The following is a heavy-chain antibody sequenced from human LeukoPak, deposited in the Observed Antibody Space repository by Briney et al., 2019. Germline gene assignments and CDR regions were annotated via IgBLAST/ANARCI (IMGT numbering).Heavy chain of an antibody. V-gene: IGHV3-21*01. CDR3: TTVSLWFGELLSDY. Sequence: GGSLRLSCAASGFSFSSYTMNWVRQAPGKGLEWVSIISSSSSYIYYADSVKGRFTISRDNAKNALYLQMNSLRVEDTAVYYCTTVSLWFGELLSDYWGQGTLVTVSS. CDR1: GFSFSSYT. J-gene: IGHJ4*02. D-gene: IGHD3-10*01. CDR2: ISSSSSYI.